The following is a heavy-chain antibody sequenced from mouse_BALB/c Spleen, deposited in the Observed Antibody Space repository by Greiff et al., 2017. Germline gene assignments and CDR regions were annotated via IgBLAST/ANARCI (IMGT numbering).Heavy chain of an antibody. V-gene: IGHV1-15*01. CDR3: TRRDLAMDY. CDR2: IDPETGGT. Sequence: QVQLQQSGAELVRPGASVTLSCKASGYTFTDYEMHWVKQTPVHGLEWIGAIDPETGGTAYNQKFKGKATLTADKSSSTAYMELRSLTSEDSAVYYCTRRDLAMDYWGQGTSVTVSS. CDR1: GYTFTDYE. J-gene: IGHJ4*01.